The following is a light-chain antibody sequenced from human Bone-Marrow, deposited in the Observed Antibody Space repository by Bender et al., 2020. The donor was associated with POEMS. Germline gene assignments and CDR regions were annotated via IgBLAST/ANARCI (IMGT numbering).Light chain of an antibody. CDR2: SSH. J-gene: IGLJ3*02. CDR3: AVWDDSLNGWV. V-gene: IGLV1-44*01. CDR1: SSNIGAHA. Sequence: QSVLTQPPSASGTPGQRVTISCSGGSSNIGAHAVNWYQHLPGTAPKLLIYSSHRRPSEVPDRFSGSRSGTSDSLAISGLQSEDEADSYCAVWDDSLNGWVFGGGTQLTVL.